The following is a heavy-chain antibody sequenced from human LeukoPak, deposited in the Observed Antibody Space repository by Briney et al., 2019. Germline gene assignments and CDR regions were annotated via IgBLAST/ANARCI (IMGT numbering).Heavy chain of an antibody. CDR2: IIPIFGTA. Sequence: ASVKVSCKASGGTFSSYAISWVRQAPGQGLEWMGGIIPIFGTANYAQKFQGRVTITADESTSTAYMELSSLRSEDTAVYYCARGDCSGGSCYPNWFDPWGQGTLVTVSS. V-gene: IGHV1-69*13. CDR3: ARGDCSGGSCYPNWFDP. CDR1: GGTFSSYA. D-gene: IGHD2-15*01. J-gene: IGHJ5*02.